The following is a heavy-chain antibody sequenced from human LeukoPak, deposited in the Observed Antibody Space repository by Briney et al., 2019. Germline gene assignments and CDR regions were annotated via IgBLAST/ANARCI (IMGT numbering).Heavy chain of an antibody. J-gene: IGHJ5*02. CDR3: ARAVDGGWFDP. Sequence: SETLSLTCTISGGYITTYYWSWIRQSPGKGLEWIGYLYYSGNTDYNPSLKSRVTISLDTSKSQFSLKLTSLTAADTAVYYCARAVDGGWFDPWGQGTLVTVSP. CDR2: LYYSGNT. V-gene: IGHV4-59*08. D-gene: IGHD5-24*01. CDR1: GGYITTYY.